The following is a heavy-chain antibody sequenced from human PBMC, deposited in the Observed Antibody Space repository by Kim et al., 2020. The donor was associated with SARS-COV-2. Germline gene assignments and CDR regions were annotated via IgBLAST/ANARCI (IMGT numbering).Heavy chain of an antibody. CDR3: GRLAGATHFVDT. V-gene: IGHV5-51*01. CDR2: IFPGDSDT. J-gene: IGHJ4*02. D-gene: IGHD1-26*01. CDR1: GYSFTRNW. Sequence: GESLKISCKASGYSFTRNWIGWVRQMPGKGLEWMGSIFPGDSDTRYSPSFRGQVTIAADRSINTAYLQWSGLTASDSGTYYCGRLAGATHFVDTWGQGTLISVSS.